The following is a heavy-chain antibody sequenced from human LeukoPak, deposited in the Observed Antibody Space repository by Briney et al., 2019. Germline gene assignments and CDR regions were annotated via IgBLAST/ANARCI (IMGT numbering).Heavy chain of an antibody. Sequence: ASVKVSCEASAYTFTSYGISWVRQSPGQGLEWMGWISAYNGNTNYAQKLQGRVTMTTDTSTSTAYMELRSLRSDDTAVYYCAREYDSSGALDYWRQGTLVTVSS. V-gene: IGHV1-18*01. CDR3: AREYDSSGALDY. J-gene: IGHJ4*02. CDR2: ISAYNGNT. CDR1: AYTFTSYG. D-gene: IGHD3-22*01.